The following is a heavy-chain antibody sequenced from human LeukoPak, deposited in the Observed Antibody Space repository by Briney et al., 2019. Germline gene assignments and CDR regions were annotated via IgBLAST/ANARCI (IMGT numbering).Heavy chain of an antibody. Sequence: SETLSLTCAVYGGSFSGYYWSWIRQPPGKGLEWIGEINHSGSTNYNPSLKSRVTISVGTSKNQFSLKLSSVTAADTAVYYCARGYYGSGKPRNYYYYYGMDVWGKGTTVTISS. CDR3: ARGYYGSGKPRNYYYYYGMDV. CDR2: INHSGST. J-gene: IGHJ6*04. CDR1: GGSFSGYY. V-gene: IGHV4-34*01. D-gene: IGHD3-10*01.